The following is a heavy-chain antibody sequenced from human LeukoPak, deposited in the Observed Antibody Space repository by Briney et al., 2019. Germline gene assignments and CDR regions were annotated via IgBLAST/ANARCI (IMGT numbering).Heavy chain of an antibody. CDR3: AKDLFLGYCSSTSCHQGPVDV. D-gene: IGHD2-2*01. CDR2: IRYDGSNK. J-gene: IGHJ6*04. CDR1: GFTFSSYG. Sequence: GGSLRLSCAASGFTFSSYGMHWVRQAPGKGLEWVAFIRYDGSNKYYADSVKGRFTISRDNSKNTLYLQMNSLRAEDTAVYYCAKDLFLGYCSSTSCHQGPVDVWGKGTTVTVSS. V-gene: IGHV3-30*02.